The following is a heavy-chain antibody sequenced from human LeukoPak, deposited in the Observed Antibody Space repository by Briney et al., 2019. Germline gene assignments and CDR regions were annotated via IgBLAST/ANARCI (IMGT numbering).Heavy chain of an antibody. CDR1: GGSISSSSYY. J-gene: IGHJ4*01. V-gene: IGHV3-11*06. D-gene: IGHD4-11*01. CDR2: ISFSRNYT. CDR3: ARDLRTDTVTTEPTFDS. Sequence: PSETLSLTCTVSGGSISSSSYYWGWIRQAPGKGLEWVSYISFSRNYTSYADSVKGRFTISRDNAKRSLFLQMTSLRAEDTAVYYCARDLRTDTVTTEPTFDSWGQEPWSPSPQ.